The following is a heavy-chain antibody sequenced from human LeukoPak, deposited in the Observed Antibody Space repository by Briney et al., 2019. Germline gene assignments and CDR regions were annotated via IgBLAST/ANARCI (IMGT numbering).Heavy chain of an antibody. CDR2: INTNTGNP. CDR3: ARVPDTAMVKDYYYYMDV. D-gene: IGHD5-18*01. Sequence: ASVKVSCKASGYTFTSYGISWVRQAPGQGLEWMGWINTNTGNPTYAQGFTGRFVFSLDTSVSTAYLQISSLKAEDTAVYYCARVPDTAMVKDYYYYMDVWGKGTTVTVSS. V-gene: IGHV7-4-1*02. J-gene: IGHJ6*03. CDR1: GYTFTSYG.